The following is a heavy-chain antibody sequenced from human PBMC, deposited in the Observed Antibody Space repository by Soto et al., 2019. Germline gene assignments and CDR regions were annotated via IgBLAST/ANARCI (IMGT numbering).Heavy chain of an antibody. J-gene: IGHJ4*02. V-gene: IGHV4-30-2*01. D-gene: IGHD3-22*01. CDR2: IYHSGST. Sequence: QLQLQESGSGLVKPSQTLSLTCAVSGGSISSGGYSWSWIRQPPGKGLEWIGYIYHSGSTYYNPSLKSRVTISVDRSKNQFSLKLSSVTAADTAVYYCARWGYDSSGYYIFDYWGQGTLVTVSS. CDR3: ARWGYDSSGYYIFDY. CDR1: GGSISSGGYS.